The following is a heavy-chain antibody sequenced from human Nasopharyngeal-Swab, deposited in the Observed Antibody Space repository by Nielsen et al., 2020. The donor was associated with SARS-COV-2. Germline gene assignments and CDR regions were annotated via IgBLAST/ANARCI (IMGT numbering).Heavy chain of an antibody. J-gene: IGHJ4*02. D-gene: IGHD2-21*02. CDR2: ISSGGSTI. V-gene: IGHV3-48*03. CDR3: ARVAVTYYFDY. CDR1: GFTFSSYG. Sequence: GGSLRLSCAASGFTFSSYGMNWVRQAPGKGLEWVSYISSGGSTIYYADSVKGRFTISRDNAKNSLYLQMNSLRAEDTAVYYCARVAVTYYFDYWGQGTLVTVSS.